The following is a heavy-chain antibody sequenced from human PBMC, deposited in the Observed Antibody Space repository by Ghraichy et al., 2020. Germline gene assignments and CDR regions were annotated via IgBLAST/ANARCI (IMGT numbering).Heavy chain of an antibody. D-gene: IGHD3-10*01. Sequence: GESLNISCAASGFTVSSNYMSWVRQAPGKGLEWVSVIYSGGSTYYADSVKGRFTISRHNSKNTLYLQMNSLRAEDTAVYYCASALYYYGSGPGGAFDIWGQGTMVTVSS. CDR3: ASALYYYGSGPGGAFDI. CDR2: IYSGGST. CDR1: GFTVSSNY. J-gene: IGHJ3*02. V-gene: IGHV3-53*04.